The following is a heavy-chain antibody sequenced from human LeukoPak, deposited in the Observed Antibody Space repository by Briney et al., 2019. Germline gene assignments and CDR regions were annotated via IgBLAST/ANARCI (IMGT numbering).Heavy chain of an antibody. CDR2: IYSGGNT. V-gene: IGHV3-66*01. CDR3: ATFTPLRAFDF. Sequence: GGSLRLSCAASEFTVSSNYMNWVRQAPGKGLEWVSFIYSGGNTYYADSVRGRFTISRDSSKNTLYLQMNSLRAEDTAVYFCATFTPLRAFDFWGQGTLVTVSS. CDR1: EFTVSSNY. D-gene: IGHD3-16*01. J-gene: IGHJ4*02.